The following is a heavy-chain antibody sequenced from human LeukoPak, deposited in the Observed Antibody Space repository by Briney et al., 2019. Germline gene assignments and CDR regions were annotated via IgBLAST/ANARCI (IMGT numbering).Heavy chain of an antibody. Sequence: ASVKVSCKASGYTFTSYYMHWVRQAPGQGLEWIGIINPSGGSTSYAQKFQGRVTMTRDTSTSTVYMELSSLRSEDTAVYYCARAITIEMATTSIDYWGQGTLVTVSS. J-gene: IGHJ4*02. CDR1: GYTFTSYY. D-gene: IGHD5-24*01. CDR3: ARAITIEMATTSIDY. V-gene: IGHV1-46*01. CDR2: INPSGGST.